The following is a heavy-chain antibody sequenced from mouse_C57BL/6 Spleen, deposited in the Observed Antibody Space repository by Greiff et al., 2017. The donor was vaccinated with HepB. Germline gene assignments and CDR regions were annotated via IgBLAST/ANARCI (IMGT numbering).Heavy chain of an antibody. D-gene: IGHD1-1*01. J-gene: IGHJ2*01. CDR2: ISSGSSTI. CDR3: ARITTVVDGLDY. CDR1: GFTFSDYG. Sequence: EVHLVESGGGLVKPGGSLKLSCAASGFTFSDYGMHWVRQAPEKGLEWVAYISSGSSTIYYADTVKGRFTISRDNAKNTLFLQMTSLRSEDTAMYYCARITTVVDGLDYWGQGTTLTVSS. V-gene: IGHV5-17*01.